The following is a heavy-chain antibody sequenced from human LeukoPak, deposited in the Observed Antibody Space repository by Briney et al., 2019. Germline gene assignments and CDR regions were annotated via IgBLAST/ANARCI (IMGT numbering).Heavy chain of an antibody. Sequence: SETLSLTCTVSGGSISSYYWSWIRQPPGKGLEWIGYIYYSGSTYYNPSLKSRVTISVDMSKNQLSLKLSSVTAADTAVYYCASARTSSRSWFTFDYWGQGILVTVSS. V-gene: IGHV4-59*08. J-gene: IGHJ4*02. CDR3: ASARTSSRSWFTFDY. CDR2: IYYSGST. D-gene: IGHD6-13*01. CDR1: GGSISSYY.